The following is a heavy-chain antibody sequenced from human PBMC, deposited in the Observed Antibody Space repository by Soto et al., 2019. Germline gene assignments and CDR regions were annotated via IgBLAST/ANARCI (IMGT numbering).Heavy chain of an antibody. V-gene: IGHV4-34*01. CDR2: INHSGST. D-gene: IGHD1-20*01. CDR3: ARGYTYFDL. J-gene: IGHJ2*01. Sequence: QVQLQQWGAGLLKPSETLSLTCAVYGGSFSGYYWSWIRQPPGKGLEWIGEINHSGSTNYNPSLKSRVTISVDTSKNQFYMKLSSVTAADTAVYYCARGYTYFDLWGRGTLVTVSS. CDR1: GGSFSGYY.